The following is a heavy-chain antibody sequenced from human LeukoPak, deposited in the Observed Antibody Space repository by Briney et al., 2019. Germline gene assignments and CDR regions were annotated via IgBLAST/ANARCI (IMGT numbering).Heavy chain of an antibody. CDR3: ARSGSYFLPLDY. D-gene: IGHD1-26*01. V-gene: IGHV5-51*01. Sequence: GESLKISCKGSGYSLTNYWIAWVRQMPGKGLEWMGIIYPGDSDTRYSPSFQGQVTISADKSISTAYLQWSSLKASDTAIYYCARSGSYFLPLDYWGQGTLVTVSS. J-gene: IGHJ4*02. CDR1: GYSLTNYW. CDR2: IYPGDSDT.